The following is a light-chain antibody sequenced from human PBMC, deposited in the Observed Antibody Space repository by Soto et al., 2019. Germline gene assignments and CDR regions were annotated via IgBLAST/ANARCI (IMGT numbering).Light chain of an antibody. J-gene: IGKJ3*01. Sequence: EIVLTQSPGTLSLSPGERATLSCRASQSFSRSYLAWYQQKPGQAHRLLIYGASSRATGIPDRFSGSGSGTDFTLTISRLEPEDFAVYYCQQYGSSPFTFCPGTKVDIK. V-gene: IGKV3-20*01. CDR2: GAS. CDR3: QQYGSSPFT. CDR1: QSFSRSY.